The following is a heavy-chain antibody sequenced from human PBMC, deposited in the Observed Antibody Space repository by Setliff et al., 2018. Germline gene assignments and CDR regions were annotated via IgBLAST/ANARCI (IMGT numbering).Heavy chain of an antibody. D-gene: IGHD5-18*01. CDR1: GYTFTSYA. CDR3: ARVPRFTDTRNAFDI. Sequence: VASVKVSCKASGYTFTSYAMNWVRQAPGQGLEWMGWINTNTGNPTYAQGFTGRFVFSLDTSVSTAYLQISSLKAEDTAVYYCARVPRFTDTRNAFDIWGQGTMVTVSS. CDR2: INTNTGNP. J-gene: IGHJ3*02. V-gene: IGHV7-4-1*02.